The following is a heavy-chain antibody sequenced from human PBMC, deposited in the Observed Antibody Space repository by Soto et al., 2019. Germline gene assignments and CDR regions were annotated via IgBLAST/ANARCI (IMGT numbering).Heavy chain of an antibody. D-gene: IGHD3-10*01. V-gene: IGHV4-30-2*01. CDR3: ARLQFGEGFDY. CDR1: GGSISGGGFS. Sequence: SETLSLTCAVSGGSISGGGFSWSWIRQPPGKGLEWIGYILHTGGTQYNPSLKSRVSMSVDKSKNQFSLHLTSVTAADTAVYYCARLQFGEGFDYWGQGALITVSS. J-gene: IGHJ4*02. CDR2: ILHTGGT.